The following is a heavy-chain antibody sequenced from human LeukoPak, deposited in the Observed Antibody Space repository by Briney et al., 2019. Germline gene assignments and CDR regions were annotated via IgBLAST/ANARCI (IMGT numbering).Heavy chain of an antibody. CDR1: GGSISGSY. V-gene: IGHV4-59*01. Sequence: SETPSHTCTVSGGSISGSYWSWIRQPPGKGLEWIAYMYNSWSTNYNPPLKSRVTISIDQSKNQFSLKLSSLTAADTAIYYCARGIESYGDYGYWGQGILVTVSS. J-gene: IGHJ4*02. D-gene: IGHD4-17*01. CDR2: MYNSWST. CDR3: ARGIESYGDYGY.